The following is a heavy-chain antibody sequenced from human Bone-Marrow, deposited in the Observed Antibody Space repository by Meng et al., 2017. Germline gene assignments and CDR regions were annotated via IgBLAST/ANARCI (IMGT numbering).Heavy chain of an antibody. CDR1: GFTFSNSA. CDR3: ARDPLYCGGDCSINWFDP. CDR2: ISISGDKT. V-gene: IGHV3-21*01. D-gene: IGHD2-21*02. Sequence: GGSLRLSCTVFGFTFSNSAMTWFRQVPGKGLEWVSGISISGDKTYYADSVKGRFTISRDNAKNSLYLQMNSLRAEDTAVYYCARDPLYCGGDCSINWFDPWGQGTLVTVSS. J-gene: IGHJ5*02.